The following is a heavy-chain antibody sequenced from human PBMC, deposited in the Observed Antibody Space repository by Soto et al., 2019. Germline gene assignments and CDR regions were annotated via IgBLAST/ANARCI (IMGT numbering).Heavy chain of an antibody. CDR2: ISAYNGNT. D-gene: IGHD2-2*02. CDR1: GYSFTSYG. CDR3: ARAVIVVVPAAIGNWFDP. Sequence: ASVKLSCKASGYSFTSYGISWGRQAPGQGLEWMGWISAYNGNTNYAQKLQGRVTMATDTSTSTAYMELRSLRSDDTAVYYCARAVIVVVPAAIGNWFDPWGQGTLVTVS. J-gene: IGHJ5*02. V-gene: IGHV1-18*01.